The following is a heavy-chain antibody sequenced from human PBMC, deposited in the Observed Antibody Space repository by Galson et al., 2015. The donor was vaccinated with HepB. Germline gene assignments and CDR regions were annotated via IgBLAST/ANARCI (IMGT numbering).Heavy chain of an antibody. CDR2: IRSKANSYAT. D-gene: IGHD2-2*01. CDR1: GFTFSGSA. J-gene: IGHJ3*02. Sequence: SLRLSCAASGFTFSGSAMHWVRQASGKGLEWVGRIRSKANSYATAYAASVKGRFTISRDDSKNTAYLQMNSLKTEDTAVYYCTRPSTGDIVVVPAASEAFDIWGQGTMVTVSS. CDR3: TRPSTGDIVVVPAASEAFDI. V-gene: IGHV3-73*01.